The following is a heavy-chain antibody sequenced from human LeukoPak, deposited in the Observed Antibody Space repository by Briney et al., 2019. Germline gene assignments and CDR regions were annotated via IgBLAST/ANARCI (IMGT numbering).Heavy chain of an antibody. J-gene: IGHJ4*02. D-gene: IGHD2-15*01. CDR3: ARGRWYFVVAATRRSQRHYFDY. CDR1: GGSFSGYY. CDR2: INHSGST. V-gene: IGHV4-34*01. Sequence: SETLSLTCAVYGGSFSGYYWSWIRQPPGKGLEWIGEINHSGSTNYNPSLKSRVTISVDTSKNQFSLKLSSVTAADTAVYYCARGRWYFVVAATRRSQRHYFDYWGQGTLVTVSS.